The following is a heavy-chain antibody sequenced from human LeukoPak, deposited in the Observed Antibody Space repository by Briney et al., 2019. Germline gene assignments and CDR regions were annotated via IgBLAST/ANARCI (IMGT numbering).Heavy chain of an antibody. CDR2: INPNSGGT. CDR1: GYTFTGYY. CDR3: ARNTYYYDSSSYFSDFGY. Sequence: ASVKVSCKASGYTFTGYYMHWVRQAPGQGLEWMGWINPNSGGTNYAQKFQGRVTMTRDTSISTAYMELSRLRSDDTAVYYCARNTYYYDSSSYFSDFGYWGQGTLVTVSS. V-gene: IGHV1-2*02. D-gene: IGHD3-22*01. J-gene: IGHJ4*02.